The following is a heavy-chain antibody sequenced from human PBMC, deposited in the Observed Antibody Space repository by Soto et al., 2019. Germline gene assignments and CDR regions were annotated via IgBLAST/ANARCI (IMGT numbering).Heavy chain of an antibody. CDR3: ARTALHGGGDYYFAY. CDR1: GYTFTSYY. Sequence: QVQLVQSGAEVKKPGASVKVSCKASGYTFTSYYMHWVRQAPGQGLEWMGIINPSGGSTSYAQKFQGRVTMTRDTSTSTVYMELSSLRSEDTAVYYCARTALHGGGDYYFAYWGQGTLVTVSS. D-gene: IGHD3-16*01. CDR2: INPSGGST. J-gene: IGHJ4*02. V-gene: IGHV1-46*01.